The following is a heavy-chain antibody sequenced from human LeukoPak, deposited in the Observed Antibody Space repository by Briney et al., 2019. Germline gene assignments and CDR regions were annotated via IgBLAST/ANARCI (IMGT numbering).Heavy chain of an antibody. V-gene: IGHV3-23*01. D-gene: IGHD3-22*01. CDR2: ISPGGSST. J-gene: IGHJ4*02. CDR3: ATASFGYSAFDY. CDR1: GFTFSNYP. Sequence: PVGSLRLSCAASGFTFSNYPLSWGRQAPGKGLGWVSTISPGGSSTDYAESVKGRFTISSDNSKQTLYLQMSSLRVEDTVVYYCATASFGYSAFDYWGQGTLVTVSP.